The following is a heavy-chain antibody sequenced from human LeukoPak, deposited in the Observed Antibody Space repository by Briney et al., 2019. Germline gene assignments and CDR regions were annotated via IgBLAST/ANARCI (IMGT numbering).Heavy chain of an antibody. CDR2: ISAYNGNT. CDR1: GYTFTSYG. D-gene: IGHD5-18*01. CDR3: ARGYGIQLWLYGGY. J-gene: IGHJ4*02. Sequence: ASVKVSCKASGYTFTSYGISWVRQAPGQGLEWMGWISAYNGNTNYAQKLQGRVTMTTDTSTSTAYMELRSLRSEDTAVYYCARGYGIQLWLYGGYWGQGTLVTVSS. V-gene: IGHV1-18*01.